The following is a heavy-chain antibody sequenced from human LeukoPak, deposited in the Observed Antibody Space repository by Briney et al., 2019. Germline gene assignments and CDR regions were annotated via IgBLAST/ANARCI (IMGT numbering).Heavy chain of an antibody. CDR1: GGSFSGYY. D-gene: IGHD6-13*01. J-gene: IGHJ4*02. CDR3: ARVGHIVAAGTYDY. Sequence: SGTLPLTCAVYGGSFSGYYWSWIRQPPGKGLEWIGEINHSGSTNYNPPLKSRVTISVDTSKNQFSLKLSFVTAADTAVYYCARVGHIVAAGTYDYWGQGTLVTVSS. CDR2: INHSGST. V-gene: IGHV4-34*01.